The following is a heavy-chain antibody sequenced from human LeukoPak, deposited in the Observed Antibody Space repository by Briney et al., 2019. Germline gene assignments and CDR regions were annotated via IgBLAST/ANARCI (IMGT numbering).Heavy chain of an antibody. J-gene: IGHJ4*02. CDR3: VSPRGFSYGYFDY. Sequence: SETLSLTCTVSGGSISSSSAYWGWIRQPPGKGLEWIGSIYYSKNTYYNPSLKSRVTISADTSKNQFSLTLGSVNATDAAVYYCVSPRGFSYGYFDYWGQGTLVTVSS. CDR1: GGSISSSSAY. V-gene: IGHV4-39*01. D-gene: IGHD5-18*01. CDR2: IYYSKNT.